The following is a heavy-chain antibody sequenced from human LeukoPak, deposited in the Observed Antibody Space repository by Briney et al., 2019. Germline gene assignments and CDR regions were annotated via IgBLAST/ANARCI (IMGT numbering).Heavy chain of an antibody. Sequence: GGSLRLSCAASGFTFSSYVMSWVRQAPGKGLEWVSAISGSGGSTYYADSVKGRFTISRDNSKNTLYLQMNSLRAEDTAVYYCAKPPEPYDFWSGYSPVFDYWGQETLVTVSS. CDR3: AKPPEPYDFWSGYSPVFDY. J-gene: IGHJ4*02. D-gene: IGHD3-3*01. CDR2: ISGSGGST. CDR1: GFTFSSYV. V-gene: IGHV3-23*01.